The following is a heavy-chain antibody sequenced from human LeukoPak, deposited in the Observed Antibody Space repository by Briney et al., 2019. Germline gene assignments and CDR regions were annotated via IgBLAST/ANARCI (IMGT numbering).Heavy chain of an antibody. J-gene: IGHJ5*02. D-gene: IGHD3-9*01. CDR1: GGSFSGYQ. CDR3: AREAKNYDVLTGYYAYNWFDP. CDR2: INHRGST. V-gene: IGHV4-34*01. Sequence: PSETLSLTCGVYGGSFSGYQWSWIRQPTGKGLEWLGDINHRGSTNYNPSLKSRVTISVDTSKNQFSLKLSSVTAADTALYYCAREAKNYDVLTGYYAYNWFDPWGQGTLVTVSS.